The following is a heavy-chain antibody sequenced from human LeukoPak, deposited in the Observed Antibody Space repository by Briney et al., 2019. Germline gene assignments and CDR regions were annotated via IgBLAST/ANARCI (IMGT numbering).Heavy chain of an antibody. CDR2: INPNSGGT. CDR1: GYTFTGYY. CDR3: ARDLVGLGDPYANDAFDI. D-gene: IGHD4-17*01. V-gene: IGHV1-2*02. Sequence: ASVKVSCKASGYTFTGYYMHWVRQAPGQGLEWMGWINPNSGGTNYAQKFQGRVTMTRDTSISTAYMELSRLRSDDTAVYYCARDLVGLGDPYANDAFDIWGQGTMVTVSS. J-gene: IGHJ3*02.